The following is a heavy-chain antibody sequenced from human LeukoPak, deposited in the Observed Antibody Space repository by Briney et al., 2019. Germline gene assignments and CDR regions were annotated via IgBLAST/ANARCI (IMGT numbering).Heavy chain of an antibody. V-gene: IGHV1-8*01. J-gene: IGHJ4*02. CDR3: ARDHCSGGSCYHGHFDY. CDR1: GYTFTSYD. Sequence: ASVKVSCKASGYTFTSYDINWVRQATGQGLEWMGWMNPNSGNTGYAQKFQGRVTMTRNTSISTAYMELSSLRSEDTAVYYCARDHCSGGSCYHGHFDYWGQGTLVTVSS. CDR2: MNPNSGNT. D-gene: IGHD2-15*01.